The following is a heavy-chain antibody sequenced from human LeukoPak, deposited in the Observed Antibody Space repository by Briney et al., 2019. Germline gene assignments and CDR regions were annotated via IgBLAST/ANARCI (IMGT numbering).Heavy chain of an antibody. CDR2: IYYSGST. CDR1: GGSISSSSYY. V-gene: IGHV4-39*07. D-gene: IGHD6-13*01. J-gene: IGHJ6*03. CDR3: AKDPWGIAAAGTFYYYMDV. Sequence: SETLSLTCTVSGGSISSSSYYWGWIRQPPGKGLDWIGSIYYSGSTYYNPSLKSRFTISVDTSKNQFSLKLSSVTAADTAVYYCAKDPWGIAAAGTFYYYMDVWGKGTTVTISS.